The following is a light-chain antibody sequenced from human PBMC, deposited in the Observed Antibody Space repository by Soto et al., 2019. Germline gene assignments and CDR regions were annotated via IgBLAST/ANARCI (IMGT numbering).Light chain of an antibody. CDR2: GAS. CDR1: QSVASY. V-gene: IGKV3-11*01. Sequence: EIVFTQSPASLSLSPGERAPLSCRDSQSVASYLVWYPQKPGQAPRVIIFGASHRATGIPARFSGSGSGTDCTRTINSLEPDDFEVDYCQQRDSWTITFGQGTRLEIK. J-gene: IGKJ5*01. CDR3: QQRDSWTIT.